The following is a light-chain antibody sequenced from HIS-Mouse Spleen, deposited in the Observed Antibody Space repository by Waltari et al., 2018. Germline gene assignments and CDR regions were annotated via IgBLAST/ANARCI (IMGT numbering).Light chain of an antibody. Sequence: QSALTQPASVSGSPGQPITISCTGTSSDVGSYNLVSGYPQHPGKAPKLMIYEGSKRPSGVSNRFSGSKSGNTASLTISGLQAEDEADYYCCSYAGSSTWVFGGGTKLTVL. CDR1: SSDVGSYNL. V-gene: IGLV2-23*01. CDR3: CSYAGSSTWV. CDR2: EGS. J-gene: IGLJ3*02.